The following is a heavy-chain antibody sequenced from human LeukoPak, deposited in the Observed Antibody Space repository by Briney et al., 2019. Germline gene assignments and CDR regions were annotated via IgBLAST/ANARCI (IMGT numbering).Heavy chain of an antibody. CDR2: IKQDGSEK. V-gene: IGHV3-7*01. CDR1: GFSFSSYS. D-gene: IGHD3-16*01. Sequence: GGSLRLSCAASGFSFSSYSMNWVRLAPGKGLEWVANIKQDGSEKNYVDSVKGRFTIFRDNARNSLYLQMNSLRAEDTAVYYCASHSYGYNHWGQGTLVIVSS. CDR3: ASHSYGYNH. J-gene: IGHJ5*02.